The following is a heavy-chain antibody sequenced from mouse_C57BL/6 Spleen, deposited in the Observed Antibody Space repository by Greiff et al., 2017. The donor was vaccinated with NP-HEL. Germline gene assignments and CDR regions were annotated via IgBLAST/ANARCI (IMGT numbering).Heavy chain of an antibody. CDR2: IDPSDSYT. J-gene: IGHJ1*03. V-gene: IGHV1-50*01. D-gene: IGHD1-1*01. CDR3: AYYYGSNWYFDV. Sequence: QVQLQQPGAELVKPGASVKLSCKASGYTFTSYWMQWVKQRPGQGLEWIGEIDPSDSYTNYNQKFKGKATLTVDTSSSTAYMQLSSLTSEDSAVYYCAYYYGSNWYFDVWGTGTTVTVSS. CDR1: GYTFTSYW.